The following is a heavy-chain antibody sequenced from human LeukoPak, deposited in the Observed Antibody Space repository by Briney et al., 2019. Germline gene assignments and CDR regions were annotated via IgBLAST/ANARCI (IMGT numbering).Heavy chain of an antibody. J-gene: IGHJ4*02. CDR1: GYTFTSDD. Sequence: ASVTVSCKASGYTFTSDDINWVRQATGQGLEWMGWMNPNSGNTGYAQKFQGRGTMTRNTSISTAYMELSSLRSEDTAVYYCARSIETLTYSSSWYFPVDYWGQGTLVTVS. CDR2: MNPNSGNT. V-gene: IGHV1-8*01. CDR3: ARSIETLTYSSSWYFPVDY. D-gene: IGHD6-13*01.